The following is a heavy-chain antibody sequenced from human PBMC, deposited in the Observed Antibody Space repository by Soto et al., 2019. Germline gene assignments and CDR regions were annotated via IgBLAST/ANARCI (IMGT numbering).Heavy chain of an antibody. CDR3: ARMRPIYYDILTGYYNWNWFDP. J-gene: IGHJ5*02. CDR1: GGSISSSNW. CDR2: IYHSGST. Sequence: SETLSLTCAVSGGSISSSNWWSWVRQPPGKGLEWIGEIYHSGSTNYNPSLKSRVTISVDKSKNQFSLKLSSVTAADTAVYYCARMRPIYYDILTGYYNWNWFDPWGQGTLLTVSS. D-gene: IGHD3-9*01. V-gene: IGHV4-4*02.